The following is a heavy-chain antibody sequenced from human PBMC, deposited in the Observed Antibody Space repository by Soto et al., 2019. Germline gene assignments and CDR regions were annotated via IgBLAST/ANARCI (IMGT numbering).Heavy chain of an antibody. CDR3: ARQRTSVVTQAYFDS. J-gene: IGHJ4*02. D-gene: IGHD2-21*02. CDR2: IYYSGST. CDR1: GDYINSRSDY. Sequence: SETLYLTCTVTGDYINSRSDYWGWIRQPPGKGLEWIGSIYYSGSTYNNPSLKSRVSMSVDTSKNQFSLKLRSVTAADTALYYCARQRTSVVTQAYFDSWGQGSLVTVS. V-gene: IGHV4-39*01.